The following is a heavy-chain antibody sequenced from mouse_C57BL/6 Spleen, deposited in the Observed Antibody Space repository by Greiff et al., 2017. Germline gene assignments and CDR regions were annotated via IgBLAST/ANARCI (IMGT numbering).Heavy chain of an antibody. V-gene: IGHV2-2*01. CDR1: GFSLTSYG. D-gene: IGHD4-1*01. Sequence: VKLMESGPGLVQPSQSLSITCTVSGFSLTSYGVHWVRQSPGKGLEWLGVIWSGGSTDYNAAFISRLSISKDNSKSQVFFKMNSLQADDTAIYYCARRELGDYYAMDYWGQGTSVTVSS. J-gene: IGHJ4*01. CDR2: IWSGGST. CDR3: ARRELGDYYAMDY.